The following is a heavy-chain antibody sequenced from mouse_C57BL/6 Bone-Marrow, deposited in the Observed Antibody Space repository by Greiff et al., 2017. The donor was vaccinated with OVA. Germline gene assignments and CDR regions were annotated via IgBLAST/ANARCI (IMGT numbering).Heavy chain of an antibody. V-gene: IGHV7-1*01. J-gene: IGHJ3*01. CDR2: SRNKANDYTT. CDR1: GFTFSDFY. CDR3: ARDEWLLD. D-gene: IGHD2-3*01. Sequence: EVKLVESGGGLVQSGRSLRLSCATSGFTFSDFYMEWVRQAPGKGLEWIAASRNKANDYTTEYSTSVKGRFIVSRDTSQSILYLQMNALRAEDTAIYYCARDEWLLDWGQGTLVTVSA.